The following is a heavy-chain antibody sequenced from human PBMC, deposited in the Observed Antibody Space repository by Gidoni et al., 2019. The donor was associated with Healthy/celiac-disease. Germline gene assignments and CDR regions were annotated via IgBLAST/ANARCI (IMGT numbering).Heavy chain of an antibody. CDR1: GFPVSRNY. D-gene: IGHD3-22*01. CDR3: ARDSSTYYYDSSGYYY. J-gene: IGHJ4*02. V-gene: IGHV3-66*01. CDR2: IYSGGST. Sequence: EVQLVESGGGLVQPGGSLRLSCAASGFPVSRNYMSWVRQAPGKGLEWVSVIYSGGSTYYADSVKGRFTISRDNSKNTLYLQMNSLRAEDTAVYYCARDSSTYYYDSSGYYYWGQGTLVTVSS.